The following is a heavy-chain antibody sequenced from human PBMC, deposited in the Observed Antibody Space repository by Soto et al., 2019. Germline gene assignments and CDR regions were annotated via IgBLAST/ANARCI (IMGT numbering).Heavy chain of an antibody. Sequence: QVQLVQSGAEVKKPGASVMVSCKTSGYTFTTYGISWVRQAPGQGLEWMGWISPYNGNTNYAQNLQGRVTMTTDTSTSTAHMELRSLTSDDTAVYYCARDGVTIFDRDDVDVLGQGTTVIVSS. CDR3: ARDGVTIFDRDDVDV. D-gene: IGHD3-3*01. V-gene: IGHV1-18*01. J-gene: IGHJ6*02. CDR2: ISPYNGNT. CDR1: GYTFTTYG.